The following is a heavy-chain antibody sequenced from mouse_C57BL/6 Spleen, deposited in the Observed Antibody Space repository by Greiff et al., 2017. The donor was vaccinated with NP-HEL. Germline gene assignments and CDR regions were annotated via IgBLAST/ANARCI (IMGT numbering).Heavy chain of an antibody. Sequence: QVHVKQPGAELVRPGSSVKLSCKASGYTFTSYWMDWVKQRPGQGLEWIGNIYPSDSETHYNQKFKDKATLTVDKSSSTAYMQLSSLTSEDSAVYYCARSYYYGSSLDYWGQGTTLTVSS. D-gene: IGHD1-1*01. J-gene: IGHJ2*01. CDR3: ARSYYYGSSLDY. V-gene: IGHV1-61*01. CDR2: IYPSDSET. CDR1: GYTFTSYW.